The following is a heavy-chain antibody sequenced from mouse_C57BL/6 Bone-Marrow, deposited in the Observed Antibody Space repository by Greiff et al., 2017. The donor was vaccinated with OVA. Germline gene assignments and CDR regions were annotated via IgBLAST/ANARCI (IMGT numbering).Heavy chain of an antibody. CDR2: ISSGGSYT. D-gene: IGHD3-3*01. V-gene: IGHV5-6*02. CDR3: ARGWDY. J-gene: IGHJ2*01. CDR1: GFTFSSYG. Sequence: DVKLVESGGDLVKPGGSLKLSCAASGFTFSSYGMSWVRQTPDKRLEWVATISSGGSYTYYPDSVKGRFAISRDNAKNTLYLQMSRLKSEDTAMYYCARGWDYWGQGTTLTVSS.